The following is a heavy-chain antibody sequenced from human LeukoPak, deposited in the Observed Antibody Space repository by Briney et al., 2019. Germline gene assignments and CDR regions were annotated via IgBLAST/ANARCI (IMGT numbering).Heavy chain of an antibody. Sequence: VASVKVSCKASGYTFTGYYMHWVRQAPGQGLEWMGWINPNSGGTNYAQKFQGRVTMTRDTSISTAYMELSRLRSDDTAVYYCARGGGGDYVFLNYYYYYYMDVWGKGTTVTVSS. D-gene: IGHD4-17*01. V-gene: IGHV1-2*02. CDR1: GYTFTGYY. CDR3: ARGGGGDYVFLNYYYYYYMDV. CDR2: INPNSGGT. J-gene: IGHJ6*03.